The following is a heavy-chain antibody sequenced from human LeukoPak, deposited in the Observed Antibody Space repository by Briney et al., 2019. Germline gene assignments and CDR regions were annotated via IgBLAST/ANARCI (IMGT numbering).Heavy chain of an antibody. D-gene: IGHD3-10*01. CDR2: IRQDGRQT. J-gene: IGHJ4*02. CDR3: ARDGQSSGTFDY. CDR1: EFTFSGFW. V-gene: IGHV3-7*01. Sequence: PGGSLRLSCAASEFTFSGFWMNWVRQAPGEGLQWVGNIRQDGRQTHYSDAVQGRFTISRDNAQKSLYLQMNSLGPEDTAVYYCARDGQSSGTFDYWGQGTLVTVSS.